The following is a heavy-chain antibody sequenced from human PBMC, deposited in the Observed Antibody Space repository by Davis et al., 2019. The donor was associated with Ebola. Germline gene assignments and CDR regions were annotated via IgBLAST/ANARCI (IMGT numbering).Heavy chain of an antibody. CDR3: AREDIVSVHGWLDP. D-gene: IGHD2-15*01. V-gene: IGHV1-2*02. CDR1: GYTFTDYY. J-gene: IGHJ5*02. Sequence: ASVKVSCKTSGYTFTDYYMHWVRQAPGQGLEWMGWINPNSGGTNYAQNFQGRVTMTSDTSISTAYMDLGGLRSDDTAVYYCAREDIVSVHGWLDPWGQGTLVTVSS. CDR2: INPNSGGT.